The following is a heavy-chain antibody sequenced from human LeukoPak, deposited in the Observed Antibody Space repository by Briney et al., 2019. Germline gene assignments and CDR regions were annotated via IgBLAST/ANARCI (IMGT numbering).Heavy chain of an antibody. CDR3: ARGWAARPSYYYYYYMDV. CDR2: INPNSGGT. D-gene: IGHD6-6*01. Sequence: ASVKVSCKACGYTFTGYYMHWVRQAPGQGLEWMGRINPNSGGTNYAQKFQGRVTMTRDTSISTAYMELSRLRSDDTAVYYCARGWAARPSYYYYYYMDVWGKGTTVTVSS. CDR1: GYTFTGYY. J-gene: IGHJ6*03. V-gene: IGHV1-2*06.